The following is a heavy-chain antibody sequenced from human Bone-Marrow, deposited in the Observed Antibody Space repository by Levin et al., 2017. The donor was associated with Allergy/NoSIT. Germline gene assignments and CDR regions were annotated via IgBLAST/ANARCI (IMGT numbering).Heavy chain of an antibody. CDR3: AKGLTGYYNPFDH. CDR1: GFTFDDYA. V-gene: IGHV3-9*01. CDR2: LSWNSDNI. Sequence: LSLTCAASGFTFDDYAMHWVRQAPGKGLEWVSGLSWNSDNIDYADSVKGRFTISRDNAKNSLYLQMNSLRPEDTALYYCAKGLTGYYNPFDHWGQGTLVSVSS. J-gene: IGHJ4*02. D-gene: IGHD3-9*01.